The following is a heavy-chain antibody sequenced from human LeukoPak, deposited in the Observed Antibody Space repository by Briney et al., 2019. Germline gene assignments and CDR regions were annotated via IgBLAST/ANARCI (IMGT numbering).Heavy chain of an antibody. J-gene: IGHJ4*02. CDR2: INANSGGT. CDR3: ARGVPDSASIGDY. CDR1: GYTFTGYY. Sequence: ASVKVSCKASGYTFTGYYIHWVRQAPGQGLEWMGWINANSGGTDYAQKFQDTATMTRDTSITTAYMELSRLRSDDTAVYYCARGVPDSASIGDYWGQGTLVTVSS. D-gene: IGHD2-21*01. V-gene: IGHV1-2*02.